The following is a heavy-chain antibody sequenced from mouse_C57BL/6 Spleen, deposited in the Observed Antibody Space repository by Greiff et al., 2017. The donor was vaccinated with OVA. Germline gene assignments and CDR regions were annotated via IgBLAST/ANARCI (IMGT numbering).Heavy chain of an antibody. CDR2: TFYSGIT. V-gene: IGHV3-3*01. J-gene: IGHJ4*01. Sequence: EVHLVESGPSLVRPSQTLSLTCTVPGFSINSDCYWIWIRQFPGNKLEYIGYTFYSGITYYNPSLESRTYITRDTSKNQFSLKLSSVTTEDTATYYCARGYSNYDYAMDYWGQGTSVTVSS. CDR1: GFSINSDCY. CDR3: ARGYSNYDYAMDY. D-gene: IGHD2-5*01.